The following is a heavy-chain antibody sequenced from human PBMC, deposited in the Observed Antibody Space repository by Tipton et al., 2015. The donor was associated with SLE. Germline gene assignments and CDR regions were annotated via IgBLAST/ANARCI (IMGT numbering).Heavy chain of an antibody. CDR1: GGSISSHY. D-gene: IGHD3/OR15-3a*01. V-gene: IGHV4-59*11. Sequence: LRLSCTVSGGSISSHYWSWIRQPPGKGLEWIGYIYYSGSTNYNPSLKSRVTISVDTSKNQFSLKLSSVTAADTAVYYCARGGDGLVTPEDYWGQGTLVTVSS. CDR3: ARGGDGLVTPEDY. CDR2: IYYSGST. J-gene: IGHJ4*02.